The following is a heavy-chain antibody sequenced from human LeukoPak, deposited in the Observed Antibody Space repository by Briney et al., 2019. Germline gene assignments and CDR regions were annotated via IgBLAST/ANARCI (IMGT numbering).Heavy chain of an antibody. J-gene: IGHJ4*02. V-gene: IGHV1-8*01. CDR2: MNPNSGNT. CDR1: GYTFTSYD. Sequence: ASVKVSCKASGYTFTSYDINWVRQATGQGLEWMGWMNPNSGNTGYAQKFQGRVTMTRNTSIRTAYMELSSLRSEDTAVYYCAREYCSGGSCYPGSFDYWGQGTLVTVSS. D-gene: IGHD2-15*01. CDR3: AREYCSGGSCYPGSFDY.